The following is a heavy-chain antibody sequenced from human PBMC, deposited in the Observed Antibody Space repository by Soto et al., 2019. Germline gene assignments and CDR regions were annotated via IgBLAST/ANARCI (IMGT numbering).Heavy chain of an antibody. V-gene: IGHV3-11*01. CDR3: ARDRYSTAWIDGY. Sequence: GSLRLSCAASGFTFSDYYMSWIRQAPGKGLEWVSYISNSGSTIYYADSVKGRFTISRDNAKNSLYLQMNSLRAEDTAVYYCARDRYSTAWIDGYWGQGTLVTVS. CDR2: ISNSGSTI. J-gene: IGHJ4*02. D-gene: IGHD6-19*01. CDR1: GFTFSDYY.